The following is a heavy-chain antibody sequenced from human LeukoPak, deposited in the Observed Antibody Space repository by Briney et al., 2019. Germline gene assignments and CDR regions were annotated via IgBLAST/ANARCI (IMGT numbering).Heavy chain of an antibody. D-gene: IGHD3-9*01. Sequence: GGSLRLSCAASGFTFSSYEMNWVRQAPGKGLEWVSYISSSGSTIYYADSVKGRFTISRDNAKNSPYLQMNSLRAEDTAVYYCARADYDILTGYYQNWFDPWGQGTLVTVSS. CDR1: GFTFSSYE. CDR2: ISSSGSTI. CDR3: ARADYDILTGYYQNWFDP. V-gene: IGHV3-48*03. J-gene: IGHJ5*02.